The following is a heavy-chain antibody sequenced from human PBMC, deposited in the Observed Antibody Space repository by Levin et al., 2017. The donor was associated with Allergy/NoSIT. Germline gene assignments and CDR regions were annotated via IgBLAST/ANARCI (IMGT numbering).Heavy chain of an antibody. Sequence: SCAASRFTFSSYGMHWVRQAPGKGLKWVAVISYDGINKDYADSVKGRFTISRDNSKNTLHLQMNSLRAEDTAVYYCAKDRRYSGSTGDFDYWGQGTLVTVSS. J-gene: IGHJ4*02. V-gene: IGHV3-30*18. CDR3: AKDRRYSGSTGDFDY. D-gene: IGHD1-26*01. CDR2: ISYDGINK. CDR1: RFTFSSYG.